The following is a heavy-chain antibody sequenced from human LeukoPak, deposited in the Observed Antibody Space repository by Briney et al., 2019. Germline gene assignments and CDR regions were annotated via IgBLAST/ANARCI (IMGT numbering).Heavy chain of an antibody. CDR1: GGSFSGYY. CDR3: ARGYSYGYNVDP. D-gene: IGHD5-18*01. J-gene: IGHJ5*02. Sequence: SETLSLTCAVYGGSFSGYYWSWIRQPPGKGLEWIGEINHSGSTNYNPSLKSRVTISVDTSKTQFSLKLSSVTAADTAVYYCARGYSYGYNVDPWGQGTLVTVSS. V-gene: IGHV4-34*01. CDR2: INHSGST.